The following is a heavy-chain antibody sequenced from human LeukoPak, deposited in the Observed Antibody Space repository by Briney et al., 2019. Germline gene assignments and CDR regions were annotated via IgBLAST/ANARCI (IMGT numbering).Heavy chain of an antibody. J-gene: IGHJ4*02. D-gene: IGHD3-3*01. Sequence: GGSLRLSCAASGFTFSGYTMNWVRQAPGKGPGWVSSISGSGLTTNYADSVKGWFTISRDYSKNTLYLQMSSLRAEDTAVYYCAKETALVGGHSAIFDHWGQGTLVTVSS. V-gene: IGHV3-23*01. CDR3: AKETALVGGHSAIFDH. CDR1: GFTFSGYT. CDR2: ISGSGLTT.